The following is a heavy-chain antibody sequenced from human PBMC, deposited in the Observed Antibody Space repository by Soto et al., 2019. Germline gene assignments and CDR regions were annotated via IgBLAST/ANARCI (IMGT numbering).Heavy chain of an antibody. Sequence: GASVKVSCKASGGTFSSYAISWVRQASGQGLEWMGGIIPIFGTANYAQKFQGRVTITADESTSTAYMELSSLRSEDTAVYYCARDRDYRKNWFAPWGQGTLVTVSS. D-gene: IGHD4-4*01. V-gene: IGHV1-69*13. J-gene: IGHJ5*02. CDR2: IIPIFGTA. CDR3: ARDRDYRKNWFAP. CDR1: GGTFSSYA.